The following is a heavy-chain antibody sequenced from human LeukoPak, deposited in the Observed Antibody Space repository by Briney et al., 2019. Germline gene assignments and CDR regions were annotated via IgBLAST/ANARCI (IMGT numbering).Heavy chain of an antibody. J-gene: IGHJ4*02. CDR3: AEITDAAVIRSSFDY. Sequence: GGSLRLSCAASGFTFSDYSINWVRQAPGKGLEWVSSISSSGSYIYSADSVKGRFTISRDNAKNSLYLQMNSLRAEDTAVYYCAEITDAAVIRSSFDYWGQGTLVTVSS. V-gene: IGHV3-21*04. CDR1: GFTFSDYS. CDR2: ISSSGSYI. D-gene: IGHD5-18*01.